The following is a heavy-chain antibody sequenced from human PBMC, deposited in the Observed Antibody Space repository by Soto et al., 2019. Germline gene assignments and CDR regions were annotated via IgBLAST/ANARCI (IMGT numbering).Heavy chain of an antibody. V-gene: IGHV1-3*01. Sequence: QVQLVQSGAEVKKPGASVKVSCKASGYTFTNYAMHWVRQAPGQRLEWMGWINAGNGNTKYSQKFQGRVTITRDTPASPAYKDLSSLGCEATAVYYCARGPGGPDGPGDYWGQGTLVTVSS. CDR3: ARGPGGPDGPGDY. CDR2: INAGNGNT. J-gene: IGHJ4*02. D-gene: IGHD2-15*01. CDR1: GYTFTNYA.